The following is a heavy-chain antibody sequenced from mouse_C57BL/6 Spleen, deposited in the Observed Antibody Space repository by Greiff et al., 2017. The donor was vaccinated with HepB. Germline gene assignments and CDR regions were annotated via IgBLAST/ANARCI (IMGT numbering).Heavy chain of an antibody. CDR2: IYPRSGNT. J-gene: IGHJ3*01. Sequence: QVQLKQSGAELARPGASVKLSCKASGYTFTSYGISWVKQRTGQGLEWIGEIYPRSGNTYYNEKFKGKATLTADKSSSTAYMELRSLTSEDSAVYFCARSSYDYDFAYWGQGTLVTVSA. D-gene: IGHD2-4*01. CDR1: GYTFTSYG. CDR3: ARSSYDYDFAY. V-gene: IGHV1-81*01.